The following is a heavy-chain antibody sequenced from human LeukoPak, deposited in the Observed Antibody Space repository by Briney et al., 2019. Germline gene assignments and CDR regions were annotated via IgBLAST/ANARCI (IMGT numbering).Heavy chain of an antibody. V-gene: IGHV4-39*07. Sequence: TSETLSLTCTVSGGSISSSPYYWGWIRQPPGKGLEWIANIYYSGSTYYNPSLKSRVTISVDTSKNQFSLKLSSVTAADTAVYYCARDEDTAMVRFWGQGTLVTVSS. CDR3: ARDEDTAMVRF. J-gene: IGHJ4*02. D-gene: IGHD5-18*01. CDR2: IYYSGST. CDR1: GGSISSSPYY.